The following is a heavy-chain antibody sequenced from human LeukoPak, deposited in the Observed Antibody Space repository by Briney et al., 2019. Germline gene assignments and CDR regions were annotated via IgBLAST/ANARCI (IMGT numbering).Heavy chain of an antibody. J-gene: IGHJ6*02. V-gene: IGHV3-74*01. CDR1: GITVSKYW. CDR2: IHSDGSTT. CDR3: TRDANHYGGMDV. Sequence: PGGSLRLSCAVSGITVSKYWMHWVRQVPGKGLVWVSRIHSDGSTTDYADSVKGRFTITRDSAKNTLYLEMNGLRVEDTAVYYCTRDANHYGGMDVWGQGTTVTVSS.